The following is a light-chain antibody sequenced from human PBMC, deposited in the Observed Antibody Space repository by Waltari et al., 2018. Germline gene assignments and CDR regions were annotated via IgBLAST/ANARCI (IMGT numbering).Light chain of an antibody. CDR2: GNS. CDR3: QSYDSSLSGSV. J-gene: IGLJ2*01. CDR1: SSNIGAGYD. Sequence: QSVLTQPPSVSGAPGQGVTISCTGSSSNIGAGYDVHWYQQLPGTAPKHLIYGNSNRPSGVPDRVSGSKSGTSASLAIPGLQAEDEADYYCQSYDSSLSGSVFGGGTKLTVL. V-gene: IGLV1-40*01.